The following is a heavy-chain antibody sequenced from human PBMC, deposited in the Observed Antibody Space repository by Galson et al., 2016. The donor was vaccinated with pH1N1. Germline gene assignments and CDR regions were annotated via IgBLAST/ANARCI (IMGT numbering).Heavy chain of an antibody. Sequence: SLRLSCAASGFTFSDYWMQWVRQAPGKGLEWVANIRQDGGEKYYVDSVKGRFTISRDNSKNTLYLQMNSLRVEDTAVYYCATLGGDIVVVPDATDYYYGLDVWGQGTTVSVSS. V-gene: IGHV3-7*01. D-gene: IGHD2-2*01. CDR3: ATLGGDIVVVPDATDYYYGLDV. J-gene: IGHJ6*02. CDR1: GFTFSDYW. CDR2: IRQDGGEK.